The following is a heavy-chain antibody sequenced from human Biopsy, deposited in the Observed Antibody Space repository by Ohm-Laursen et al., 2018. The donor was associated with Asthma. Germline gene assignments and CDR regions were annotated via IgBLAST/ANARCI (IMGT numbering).Heavy chain of an antibody. CDR3: ARVEDGYNFDY. J-gene: IGHJ4*02. V-gene: IGHV4-30-2*01. D-gene: IGHD5-24*01. CDR1: GGSISSGGYS. Sequence: TLSLTCAVSGGSISSGGYSWSWIRQPPGKGLEWIGYIYHSGSTHYNPSLKSRVTISVDRSKNQFSLKLSSVTAADTAVYYCARVEDGYNFDYWGQGTLVTVSS. CDR2: IYHSGST.